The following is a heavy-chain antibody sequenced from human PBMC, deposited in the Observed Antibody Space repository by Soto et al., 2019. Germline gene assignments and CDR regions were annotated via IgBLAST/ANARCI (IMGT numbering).Heavy chain of an antibody. CDR2: AYYSGST. Sequence: SETLSLTCSVSGGSISHYYWSWIRQSPGKGLEWIGYAYYSGSTDYNPSLKRRVTMSVDTSKNQVSLKLNSVTTADTAVYYCARDRSTYGGGGTGEVKENWFDPWGPGTLVTVYS. J-gene: IGHJ5*02. V-gene: IGHV4-59*01. D-gene: IGHD2-8*01. CDR1: GGSISHYY. CDR3: ARDRSTYGGGGTGEVKENWFDP.